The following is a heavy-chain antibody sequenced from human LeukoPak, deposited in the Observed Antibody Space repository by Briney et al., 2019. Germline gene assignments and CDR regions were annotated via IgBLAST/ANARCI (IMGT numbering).Heavy chain of an antibody. CDR1: GVSITTYY. D-gene: IGHD3-10*01. V-gene: IGHV4-59*13. CDR3: AREANYYGSGSYFEGTFDY. CDR2: IYHSGST. J-gene: IGHJ4*02. Sequence: SETLSLTCTVSGVSITTYYWSWIRQPPGKGLQWIGYIYHSGSTNYNPSLKSRVTISVDTSKNQFSLKLTSVTAADTAVYYCAREANYYGSGSYFEGTFDYWGQGSLVTVSS.